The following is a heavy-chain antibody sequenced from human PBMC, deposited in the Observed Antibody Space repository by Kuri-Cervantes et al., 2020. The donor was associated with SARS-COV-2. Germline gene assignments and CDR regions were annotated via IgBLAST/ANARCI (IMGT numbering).Heavy chain of an antibody. CDR1: GDRVSSNSAD. CDR2: KYYSSKCYN. Sequence: ETLSLTCAISGDRVSSNSADWNWIRQSPSRGLEGLGRKYYSSKCYNDYAVSVKSRITINPDTSKNQFSLQLDSVTPEDTAVYYCARGIYYGMDGWGQGTTVTVSS. V-gene: IGHV6-1*01. J-gene: IGHJ6*02. CDR3: ARGIYYGMDG.